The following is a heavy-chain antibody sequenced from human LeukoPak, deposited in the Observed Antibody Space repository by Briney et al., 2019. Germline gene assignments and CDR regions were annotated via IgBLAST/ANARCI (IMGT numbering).Heavy chain of an antibody. CDR3: ARVDCGGDCYISY. D-gene: IGHD2-21*02. J-gene: IGHJ4*02. CDR2: IYYSGST. CDR1: GGSISSGGYY. V-gene: IGHV4-31*03. Sequence: PSETLSLTCTVSGGSISSGGYYWSWIRQHPGKGLEWIGYIYYSGSTYYNPSLKSRVTISVDTSKNQFSLKLSSVTAADTAVYYRARVDCGGDCYISYWGQGTLVTVSS.